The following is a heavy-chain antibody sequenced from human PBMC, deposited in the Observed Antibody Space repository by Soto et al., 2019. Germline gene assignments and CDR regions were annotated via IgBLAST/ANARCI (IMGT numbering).Heavy chain of an antibody. CDR2: IWYDGTNR. V-gene: IGHV3-33*01. D-gene: IGHD6-13*01. CDR1: GFTFSSFG. CDR3: DRDLKAAAILDY. J-gene: IGHJ4*02. Sequence: QVQLVESGGGVVQPGRSLRLSCAASGFTFSSFGMHWVRQAPGKGLEWVAVIWYDGTNRYYGDSVKGRFTVSREYSKNTLYLQMNRLRAEDAAVYYCDRDLKAAAILDYWGQGTLVTVSS.